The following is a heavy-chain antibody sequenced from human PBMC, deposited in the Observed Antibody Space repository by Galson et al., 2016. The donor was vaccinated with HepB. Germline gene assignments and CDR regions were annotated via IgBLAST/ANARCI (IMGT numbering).Heavy chain of an antibody. CDR1: GFTFNSYG. Sequence: SLRLSCAASGFTFNSYGMFWVRQAPGKGLEWVAFIRYDGGHRYYADSVKGRVTISRDNFKNTLYLQMNSLRGEDTAVYYCAKEGQWLGTGVEYFNHWGQGTLVTVSS. V-gene: IGHV3-30*02. CDR2: IRYDGGHR. D-gene: IGHD6-19*01. CDR3: AKEGQWLGTGVEYFNH. J-gene: IGHJ1*01.